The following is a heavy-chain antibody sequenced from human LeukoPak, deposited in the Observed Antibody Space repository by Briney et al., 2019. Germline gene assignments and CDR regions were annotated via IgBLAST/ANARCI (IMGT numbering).Heavy chain of an antibody. D-gene: IGHD3-22*01. J-gene: IGHJ4*02. V-gene: IGHV1-18*01. Sequence: ASVKVSCKASGYTFTSYGISWVRQAPGQGLEGMGWISAYNGNTNYAQKLQGRVTMTTDTSTSTAYMELRSLRSDDTAVHYCARDRGRRYYYDSSGYGYFDYWGQGTLVTVSS. CDR2: ISAYNGNT. CDR1: GYTFTSYG. CDR3: ARDRGRRYYYDSSGYGYFDY.